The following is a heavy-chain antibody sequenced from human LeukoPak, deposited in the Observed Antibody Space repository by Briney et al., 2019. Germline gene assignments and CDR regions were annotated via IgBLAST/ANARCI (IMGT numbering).Heavy chain of an antibody. D-gene: IGHD6-19*01. CDR3: ARDSAVAGLFDY. V-gene: IGHV3-66*02. CDR2: IDSGGST. J-gene: IGHJ4*02. CDR1: GFTVSSNY. Sequence: GGSLRLSCAASGFTVSSNYMSWVRQAPGKGLEWVSVIDSGGSTYYADSVKGRFTISRDNSKNTLYLQMNSLRAEDTAVYYCARDSAVAGLFDYWGQGTLVTVSS.